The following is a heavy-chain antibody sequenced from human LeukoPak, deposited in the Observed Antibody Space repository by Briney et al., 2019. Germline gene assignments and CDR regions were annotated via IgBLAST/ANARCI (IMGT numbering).Heavy chain of an antibody. CDR1: GFTFRSYG. V-gene: IGHV3-30*02. CDR3: AKDPARVPGAFDI. Sequence: PGGALRLSFAASGFTFRSYGMHWGRQAPGKGLEWGAFIRYDGSNKYYADSVKGRFTISRDNSKNTLYLQMNSLRAEDTAVYYCAKDPARVPGAFDIWGQGTMVTVSS. D-gene: IGHD3-10*01. CDR2: IRYDGSNK. J-gene: IGHJ3*02.